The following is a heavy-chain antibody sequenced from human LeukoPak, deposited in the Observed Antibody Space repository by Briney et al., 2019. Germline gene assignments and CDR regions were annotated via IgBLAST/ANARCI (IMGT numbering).Heavy chain of an antibody. CDR3: ARAITLSRSPAY. V-gene: IGHV3-74*01. J-gene: IGHJ4*02. D-gene: IGHD1-14*01. Sequence: GGSLRLSCAASGFAFSSLYMHWVRQAPGKGLVWVSRINIDGSSTTYADSVKGRFTIARDNTKNTLYLQMNSLRAEDTAVYYCARAITLSRSPAYWGQGTLVTVSS. CDR2: INIDGSST. CDR1: GFAFSSLY.